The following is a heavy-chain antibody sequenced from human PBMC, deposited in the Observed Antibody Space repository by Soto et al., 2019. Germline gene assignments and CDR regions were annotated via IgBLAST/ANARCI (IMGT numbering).Heavy chain of an antibody. J-gene: IGHJ5*02. CDR1: GFTFSSYW. D-gene: IGHD1-1*01. CDR2: INSDGSST. V-gene: IGHV3-74*01. CDR3: ARDQSVRGPTTLFDP. Sequence: HPGGSLRLSCAASGFTFSSYWMHWVRQVPGKGLVWVSRINSDGSSTTYADSVKGRFTISRDNAKNTLYLQMNSLRAEDTAVYYCARDQSVRGPTTLFDPWGQGTLVTVSS.